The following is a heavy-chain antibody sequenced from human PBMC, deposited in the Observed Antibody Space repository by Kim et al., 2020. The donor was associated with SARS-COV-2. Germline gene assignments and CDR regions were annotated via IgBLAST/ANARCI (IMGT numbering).Heavy chain of an antibody. CDR2: IYIDGNT. J-gene: IGHJ4*02. CDR1: GFTVSSNY. D-gene: IGHD3-10*01. Sequence: GGSLRLSCAASGFTVSSNYMSWVRQAPGKGLEWVSLIYIDGNTDYADSVKGRFTISRDNSKNTLYLQMNSLRVEDTAVYYCGGSGSYYIKYRGQGTLVTVSS. V-gene: IGHV3-53*01. CDR3: GGSGSYYIKY.